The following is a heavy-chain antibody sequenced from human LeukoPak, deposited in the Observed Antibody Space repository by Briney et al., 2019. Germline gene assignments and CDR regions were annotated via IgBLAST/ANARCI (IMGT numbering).Heavy chain of an antibody. CDR2: ISYGGST. V-gene: IGHV4-59*01. D-gene: IGHD6-6*01. Sequence: SETLSLTCSVSGGSINVYYWNWIRQSPGKGLEWIGSISYGGSTNYNSSLKSRVTISIDTSKNRFSLKVSSVTAADTAMYYCARGGSRSYTSSTLDYWGQGTLVTVSS. J-gene: IGHJ4*02. CDR3: ARGGSRSYTSSTLDY. CDR1: GGSINVYY.